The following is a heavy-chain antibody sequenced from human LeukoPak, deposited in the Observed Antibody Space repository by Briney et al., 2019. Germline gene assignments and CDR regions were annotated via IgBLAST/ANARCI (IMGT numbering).Heavy chain of an antibody. V-gene: IGHV3-23*01. CDR2: ISGSGGST. CDR3: AKDGGVWFGESNDY. J-gene: IGHJ4*02. D-gene: IGHD3-10*01. Sequence: PGGSLRLSCAASGFTFSSYAMHWVRQAPGKGLEWVSAISGSGGSTYYADSVKGRFTISRDNFKNTLYLQMNSLRVEDTAVYYCAKDGGVWFGESNDYWGQGTLVTVSS. CDR1: GFTFSSYA.